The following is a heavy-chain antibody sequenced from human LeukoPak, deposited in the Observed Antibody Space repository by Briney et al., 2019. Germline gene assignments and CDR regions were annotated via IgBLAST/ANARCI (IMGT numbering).Heavy chain of an antibody. V-gene: IGHV3-48*02. J-gene: IGHJ4*02. CDR1: GLTLSSYS. CDR3: ARYGDDGTGSPNFDY. D-gene: IGHD3-10*01. CDR2: IGCRTGTI. Sequence: GGSLSLSCAACGLTLSSYSMMGPREARGRGLVWVSCIGCRTGTIYTADSVRGRFTPSRDNAKNSLYLQRNSLRDEDTAVYYCARYGDDGTGSPNFDYWGQGTLVTVSS.